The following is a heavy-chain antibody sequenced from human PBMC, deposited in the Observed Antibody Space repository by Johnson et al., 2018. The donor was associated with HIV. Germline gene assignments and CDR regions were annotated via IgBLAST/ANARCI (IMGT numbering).Heavy chain of an antibody. J-gene: IGHJ3*02. D-gene: IGHD1-26*01. V-gene: IGHV3-7*01. Sequence: VQLLESGGGLVQPGGSLRLSCAASGFTFSSYWMSWVRQAPGKGLEWVANIKQDGSEKYYVDSVKGRFTISRDNSKSTVYLKMNSLRDEDSAVYYCVKDRGSPGIPAALDTWGRGTMVTVSP. CDR2: IKQDGSEK. CDR1: GFTFSSYW. CDR3: VKDRGSPGIPAALDT.